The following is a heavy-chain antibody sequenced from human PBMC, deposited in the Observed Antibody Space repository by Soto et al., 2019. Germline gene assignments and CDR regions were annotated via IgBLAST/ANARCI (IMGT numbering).Heavy chain of an antibody. J-gene: IGHJ4*02. CDR1: GGTFSCYA. CDR3: AREGLGGGITDY. Sequence: QVQLVQYGAEVKKPGSSVKVSCTASGGTFSCYAISWVRQAPGQGLEWMGGIIRIFGTANYAQNFPGSVTITADKPTSTADPELSSMRSDDTAAYCCAREGLGGGITDYWGQGTLVTVSS. V-gene: IGHV1-69*06. CDR2: IIRIFGTA. D-gene: IGHD2-15*01.